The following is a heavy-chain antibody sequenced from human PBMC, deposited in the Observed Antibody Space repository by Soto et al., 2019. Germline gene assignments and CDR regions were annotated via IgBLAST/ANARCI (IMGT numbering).Heavy chain of an antibody. CDR3: ARVSIVGATRFDP. CDR2: GST. J-gene: IGHJ5*02. V-gene: IGHV4-59*11. Sequence: SETLSLTCTVSGDSISSHYWSWIRQPPGKGLEWIGFGSTKYNPSLKSRIRISVDTSKNQSSLNLTSATAADTAVYYCARVSIVGATRFDPWGHGTLVTVSS. D-gene: IGHD1-26*01. CDR1: GDSISSHY.